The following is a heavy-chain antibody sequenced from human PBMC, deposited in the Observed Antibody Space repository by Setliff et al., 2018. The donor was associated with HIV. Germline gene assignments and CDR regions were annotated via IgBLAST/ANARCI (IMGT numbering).Heavy chain of an antibody. Sequence: PSETLSLTCAVYGGPSTDHYWNWIRQSPGMGLEWIAEIHHTGYINYNPSLRSRVSVSRDMSSNQFSLRLSSVTASDAAAYYCAAFFVTPMTTQDFWGQGTLVTVSS. J-gene: IGHJ4*02. CDR3: AAFFVTPMTTQDF. V-gene: IGHV4-34*01. CDR2: IHHTGYI. D-gene: IGHD4-4*01. CDR1: GGPSTDHY.